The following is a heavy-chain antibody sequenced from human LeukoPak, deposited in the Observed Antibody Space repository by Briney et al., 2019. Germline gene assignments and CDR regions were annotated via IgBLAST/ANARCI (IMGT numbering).Heavy chain of an antibody. J-gene: IGHJ6*03. Sequence: GGSLRLSCAASGFTFSSYSMNWVRQAPGKGLEWVSSISSSSSYIYYADSVKGRFTISRDNAKNSLYLQMNSLRAEDTAVYYCARNIAAAGTVYYYYYYMDVWGQGTLVTVSS. CDR2: ISSSSSYI. D-gene: IGHD6-13*01. CDR3: ARNIAAAGTVYYYYYYMDV. V-gene: IGHV3-21*01. CDR1: GFTFSSYS.